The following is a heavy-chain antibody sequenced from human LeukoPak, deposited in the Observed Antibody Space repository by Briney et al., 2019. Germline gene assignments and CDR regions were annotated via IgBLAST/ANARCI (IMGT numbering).Heavy chain of an antibody. CDR1: GFTFSSYW. CDR2: IKEDGSEK. V-gene: IGHV3-7*01. CDR3: ARDPRYYLDY. J-gene: IGHJ4*02. Sequence: GGSLRLSCAASGFTFSSYWMSWVRQAPGKGLEWVANIKEDGSEKYYVDSVRGRFTISRDNAKKSLYLQMNSLRAEDTAVYYCARDPRYYLDYWGQGTLVTVSS.